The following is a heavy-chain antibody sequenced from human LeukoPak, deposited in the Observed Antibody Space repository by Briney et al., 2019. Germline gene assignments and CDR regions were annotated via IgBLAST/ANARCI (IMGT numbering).Heavy chain of an antibody. CDR1: GGSISSYY. J-gene: IGHJ4*02. D-gene: IGHD6-19*01. CDR3: ARERGLGGWYWGIDY. V-gene: IGHV4-59*01. CDR2: IYYSGST. Sequence: SETLSLTCTVSGGSISSYYWSWIRQPPGKGLEWIGYIYYSGSTNYNPSLKSRVTISVDTSKNQFSPKLSSVTAADTAVYYCARERGLGGWYWGIDYWGQGTLVTVSS.